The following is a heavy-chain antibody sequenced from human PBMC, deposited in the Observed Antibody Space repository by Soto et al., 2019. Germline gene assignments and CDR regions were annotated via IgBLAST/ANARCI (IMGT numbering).Heavy chain of an antibody. D-gene: IGHD3-3*01. J-gene: IGHJ4*02. V-gene: IGHV3-48*02. Sequence: GSLRLSCVASVFSLRNYNMNWVRQAAGKGLEWVSYITDSSDTVHYGDSVRGRFTISRDNAESSLYLQMNSLRDEDTAVYFCARDFGHGYYLDYWGRGTLVTVSS. CDR2: ITDSSDTV. CDR3: ARDFGHGYYLDY. CDR1: VFSLRNYN.